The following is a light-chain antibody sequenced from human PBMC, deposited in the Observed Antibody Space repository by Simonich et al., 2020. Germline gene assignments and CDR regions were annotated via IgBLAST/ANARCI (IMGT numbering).Light chain of an antibody. J-gene: IGKJ2*01. CDR3: QQYYSTSMYT. CDR2: WAS. Sequence: DIVKTQSPDSLAVSLGERATINCKSSQSVLYSSNNKNYLAWYQQKPGQPPKLLIYWASTRESGVPYRFSGSGSGTDFTLTISSLQAEDVAVYYCQQYYSTSMYTFGQGTKLEIK. CDR1: QSVLYSSNNKNY. V-gene: IGKV4-1*01.